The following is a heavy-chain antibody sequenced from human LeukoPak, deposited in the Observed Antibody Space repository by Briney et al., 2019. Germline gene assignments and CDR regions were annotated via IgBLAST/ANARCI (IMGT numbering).Heavy chain of an antibody. CDR3: ARDLQYCSSTSCSSYYFDY. J-gene: IGHJ4*02. CDR1: GYTFTGYY. D-gene: IGHD2-2*01. CDR2: INPNSGGT. V-gene: IGHV1-2*02. Sequence: ASVKVSCKASGYTFTGYYMHWVRQAPGQGLEWMGWINPNSGGTNYAQKFQGRGTMTRDTSISTAYVELSRLRSDDTAVYYCARDLQYCSSTSCSSYYFDYWGQGTLVTVSS.